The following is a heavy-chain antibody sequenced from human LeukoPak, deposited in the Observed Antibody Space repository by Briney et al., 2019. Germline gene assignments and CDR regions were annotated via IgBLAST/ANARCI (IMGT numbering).Heavy chain of an antibody. Sequence: GGSLRLSCAASTFTFSSYAMNWVRQAPGKGLEWVSYISSSSRTIYYTDSVKVRFTISRDNAKNSLYLQMNSLRVEDTAVYYCARNLYGDYVEDYWGQGTLVTVSS. D-gene: IGHD4-17*01. J-gene: IGHJ4*02. CDR3: ARNLYGDYVEDY. CDR1: TFTFSSYA. V-gene: IGHV3-48*01. CDR2: ISSSSRTI.